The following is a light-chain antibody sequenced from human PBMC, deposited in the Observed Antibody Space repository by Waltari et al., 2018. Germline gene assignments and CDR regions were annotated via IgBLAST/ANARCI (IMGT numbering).Light chain of an antibody. J-gene: IGLJ2*01. Sequence: QSVLTQPPSASGTPGQRVTISCSGTSSNIGTNTVNWYQQLPGTAPKLVIYVNIQQPSGGPDRFSGSKSGTTTSLAISGLQSDDEADYYCAAWDDSLNGHVVFGGGTKLTVL. CDR2: VNI. CDR3: AAWDDSLNGHVV. CDR1: SSNIGTNT. V-gene: IGLV1-44*01.